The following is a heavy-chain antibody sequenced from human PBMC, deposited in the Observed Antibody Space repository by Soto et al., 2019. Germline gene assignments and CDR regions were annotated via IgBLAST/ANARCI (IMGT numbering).Heavy chain of an antibody. V-gene: IGHV3-23*01. CDR1: GFTFSSYA. Sequence: EVQLLESGGGLVQPGGSLRLSCAASGFTFSSYAMSWVRQAPGKGLEWVSAISGSGGSTYYADSVKGRFTISRDNSKNRLYLQMNSLRAEETAVYYCAKERDIVLWFGEQGGQGNLVTVSS. J-gene: IGHJ4*02. CDR2: ISGSGGST. D-gene: IGHD3-10*01. CDR3: AKERDIVLWFGEQ.